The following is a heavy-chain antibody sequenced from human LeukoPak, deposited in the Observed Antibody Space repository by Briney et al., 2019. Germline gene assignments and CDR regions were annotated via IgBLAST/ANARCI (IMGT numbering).Heavy chain of an antibody. D-gene: IGHD4-17*01. J-gene: IGHJ4*02. Sequence: QAGGSLRLSCAASGFTFSSYPMNWVRQAPGKGLEWVSRINSDGSSTSYADSVKGRFTISRDNAKNTLYLQMNSLRAEDTAVYYCARGTTVTPMCIDYWGQGTLVTVSS. CDR1: GFTFSSYP. CDR2: INSDGSST. CDR3: ARGTTVTPMCIDY. V-gene: IGHV3-74*01.